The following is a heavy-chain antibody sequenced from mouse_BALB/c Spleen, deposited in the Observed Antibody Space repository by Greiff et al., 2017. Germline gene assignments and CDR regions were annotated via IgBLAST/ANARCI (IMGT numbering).Heavy chain of an antibody. Sequence: EVKLVESGGGLVKPGGSLKLSCAASGFTFSSYAMSWVRQTPEKRLEWVASISSGGSTYYPDSVKGRFTISRDNARNILYLQMSSLRSEDTAMYYCARGEITPFAYWGQGTLVTVSA. CDR3: ARGEITPFAY. CDR1: GFTFSSYA. D-gene: IGHD2-4*01. V-gene: IGHV5-6-5*01. CDR2: ISSGGST. J-gene: IGHJ3*01.